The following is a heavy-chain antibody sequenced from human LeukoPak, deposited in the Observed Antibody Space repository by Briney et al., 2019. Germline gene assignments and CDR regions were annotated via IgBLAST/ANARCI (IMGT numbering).Heavy chain of an antibody. CDR2: IGTSGSPI. Sequence: GGSLRLSCASSGFIFSDYYITLIRQAPGKGLEWVSFIGTSGSPIFYADSVKGRFTMSRDNARNSLYLQMNSVRAEDSAVYYCARKRPNYVDALGQGTLVTVSS. V-gene: IGHV3-11*04. D-gene: IGHD3-10*02. CDR1: GFIFSDYY. J-gene: IGHJ5*02. CDR3: ARKRPNYVDA.